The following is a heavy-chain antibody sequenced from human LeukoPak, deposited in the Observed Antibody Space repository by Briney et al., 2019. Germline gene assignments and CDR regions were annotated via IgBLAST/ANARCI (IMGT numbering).Heavy chain of an antibody. CDR1: GFAFSNFA. CDR2: IVGSSST. J-gene: IGHJ4*02. D-gene: IGHD3-10*01. CDR3: ARIGAGSSSDY. Sequence: GGSLRLSCAASGFAFSNFAMTWVRQAPGKGLEWVSSIVGSSSTYYAASLKSRFTISGDNSKNPLYLQMSSLSAEDTAVYYCARIGAGSSSDYWGQGTPVTVSS. V-gene: IGHV3-21*04.